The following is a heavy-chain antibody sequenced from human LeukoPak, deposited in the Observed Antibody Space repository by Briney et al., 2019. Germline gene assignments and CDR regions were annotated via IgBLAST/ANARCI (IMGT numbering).Heavy chain of an antibody. Sequence: PSETLSLTCADYGGSFSGYYWSWIRQTPGKGLEWIGEINNSGSINYNPSIKSRVTISVDTSKNQSSLKLSSVTAADTAVYYCARASYYDQYLMYYMDVWGKGTTVTVSS. CDR2: INNSGSI. J-gene: IGHJ6*03. CDR1: GGSFSGYY. D-gene: IGHD1-26*01. CDR3: ARASYYDQYLMYYMDV. V-gene: IGHV4-34*01.